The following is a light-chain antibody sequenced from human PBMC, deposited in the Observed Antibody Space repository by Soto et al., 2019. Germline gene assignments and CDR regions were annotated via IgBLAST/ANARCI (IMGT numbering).Light chain of an antibody. Sequence: QSVLTQASSASASLGSSVKLTCTLSSGHSSYTIAWHQQQPGKAPRYLMKLERSGSYNKGSGVPDRFSGSSSGADRYLTISNLQSEDEADYYCEIWDNNTFVVFGGGTKLTVL. CDR1: SGHSSYT. CDR2: LERSGSY. J-gene: IGLJ2*01. CDR3: EIWDNNTFVV. V-gene: IGLV4-60*03.